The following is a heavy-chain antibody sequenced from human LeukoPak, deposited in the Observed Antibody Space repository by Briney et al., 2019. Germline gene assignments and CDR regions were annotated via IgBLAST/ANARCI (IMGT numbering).Heavy chain of an antibody. D-gene: IGHD6-13*01. CDR3: ARVGVSSYSSSGY. J-gene: IGHJ4*02. V-gene: IGHV1-69*06. CDR1: GGTFSSYA. Sequence: SVKVSCKASGGTFSSYAISWVRQAPGQGLEWMGGIIPIFGTANYAQKFQGRVTITADKSTSTAYMELSSLRPEDTAVYYCARVGVSSYSSSGYWGQGTLVTVSS. CDR2: IIPIFGTA.